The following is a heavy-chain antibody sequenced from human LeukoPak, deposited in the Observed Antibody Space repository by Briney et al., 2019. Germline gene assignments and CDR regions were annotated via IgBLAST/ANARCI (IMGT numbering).Heavy chain of an antibody. CDR1: GYTLTELS. D-gene: IGHD2-15*01. CDR3: ATLGYCGGGSCYLYYFDY. Sequence: ASVKVSCKVSGYTLTELSMHWVRQAPGKGLEWMGGFDPEDGETIYAQKFQGRVTMTEDTSTDTAYMELSSLRSEDTAVYYCATLGYCGGGSCYLYYFDYWGQGTLVTVSS. CDR2: FDPEDGET. J-gene: IGHJ4*02. V-gene: IGHV1-24*01.